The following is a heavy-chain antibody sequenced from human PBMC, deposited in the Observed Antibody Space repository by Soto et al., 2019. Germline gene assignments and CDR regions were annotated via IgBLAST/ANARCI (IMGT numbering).Heavy chain of an antibody. V-gene: IGHV3-30*18. CDR3: AKSLFYGDYNWLDP. CDR1: GFSLSSSG. Sequence: GGSLRLSCTASGFSLSSSGMHWVRQAPGKGLEWLAVSSFDGTQQFYGDSVRGRFTISRDNAKNTLYLQMNSLRAEDTAVYYCAKSLFYGDYNWLDPWGQGTLVTVSS. CDR2: SSFDGTQQ. J-gene: IGHJ5*02. D-gene: IGHD4-17*01.